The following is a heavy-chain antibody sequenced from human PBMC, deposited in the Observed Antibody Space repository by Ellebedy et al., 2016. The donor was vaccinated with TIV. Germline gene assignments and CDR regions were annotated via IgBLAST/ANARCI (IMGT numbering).Heavy chain of an antibody. CDR3: AKDHRYGGNFLSWYYFDY. CDR2: ISGSGGST. V-gene: IGHV3-23*01. CDR1: GSTFSTFA. J-gene: IGHJ4*02. Sequence: PGGSLRLSCAASGSTFSTFAMNWVRQAPGKGLEWVSGISGSGGSTYYADSVKGRFTISRDNSKNTLYLQMNSLRAEDTAVYYCAKDHRYGGNFLSWYYFDYWGQGTLVTVSS. D-gene: IGHD4-23*01.